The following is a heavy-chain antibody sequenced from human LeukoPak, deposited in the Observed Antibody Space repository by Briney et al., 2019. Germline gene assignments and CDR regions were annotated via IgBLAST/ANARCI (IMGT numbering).Heavy chain of an antibody. CDR1: GASVTMGSYY. CDR3: ARPFQDYDKGTFFYFFDF. D-gene: IGHD3-22*01. CDR2: FHFSGST. V-gene: IGHV4-39*01. J-gene: IGHJ4*02. Sequence: SQTLSLTCTVSGASVTMGSYYWAWIRQPPGKGLEWIGTFHFSGSTYYNPSLKSRVTISVDTSKNSVSLMLRSVTAADTAVYFCARPFQDYDKGTFFYFFDFWGQGILVTVSS.